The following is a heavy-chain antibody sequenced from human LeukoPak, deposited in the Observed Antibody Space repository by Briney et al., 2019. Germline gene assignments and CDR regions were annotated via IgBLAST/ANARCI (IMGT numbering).Heavy chain of an antibody. Sequence: SETLSLTCTVSGGSISSYYWSWIRQPPGKGLEWIGYIYYSGSANYHPSLTSRVTISVDTSKNRFSLRLSSVTAADTAVYYCARVTGYMVEYYFDYWGQGTLVTVSS. J-gene: IGHJ4*02. CDR3: ARVTGYMVEYYFDY. D-gene: IGHD6-13*01. CDR1: GGSISSYY. CDR2: IYYSGSA. V-gene: IGHV4-59*01.